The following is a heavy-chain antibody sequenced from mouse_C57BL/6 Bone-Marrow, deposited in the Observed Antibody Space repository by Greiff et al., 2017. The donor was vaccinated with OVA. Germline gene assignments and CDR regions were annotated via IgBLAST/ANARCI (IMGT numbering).Heavy chain of an antibody. J-gene: IGHJ1*03. Sequence: QVQLQQPGAELVKPGASVKLSCKTSGYTFTSYWMHWVKQRPGQGLEWIGMIHPNNGSTNYKEKFKSKATLTVDKSSSTAYMQLSSLTAEDSAVYYCARGGFYYSNYVGWYFYVWGTGTTVTVSS. CDR1: GYTFTSYW. V-gene: IGHV1-64*01. CDR3: ARGGFYYSNYVGWYFYV. D-gene: IGHD2-5*01. CDR2: IHPNNGST.